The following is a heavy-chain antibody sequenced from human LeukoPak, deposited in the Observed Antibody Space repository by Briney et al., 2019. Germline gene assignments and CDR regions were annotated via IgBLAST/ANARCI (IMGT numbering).Heavy chain of an antibody. CDR2: IYYSGST. CDR3: ARRSSRSLGYYGMDV. V-gene: IGHV4-30-4*01. D-gene: IGHD6-13*01. J-gene: IGHJ6*02. CDR1: GGSISSGDYY. Sequence: SETLSLTCTVSGGSISSGDYYWSWIRQPPGKGLEWIGYIYYSGSTYYNPSLKSRVTISVDTSKNQFSLKLSSVTAADTAVYYCARRSSRSLGYYGMDVWGQGTTVTVSS.